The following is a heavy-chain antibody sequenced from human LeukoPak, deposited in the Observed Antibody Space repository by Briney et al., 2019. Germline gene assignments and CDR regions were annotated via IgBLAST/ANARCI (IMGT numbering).Heavy chain of an antibody. V-gene: IGHV1-18*04. Sequence: ASVKVSCKASGYTFTSYGINWVRLAPGQGLEWMGWISPYNGNTNYAQKLQGRVTMTTDTSTSTAYMELRSLRSDDTAVYYCARDREGCGGHCSGGSSNGYWGQGTLATVSS. CDR2: ISPYNGNT. D-gene: IGHD2-15*01. CDR3: ARDREGCGGHCSGGSSNGY. CDR1: GYTFTSYG. J-gene: IGHJ4*02.